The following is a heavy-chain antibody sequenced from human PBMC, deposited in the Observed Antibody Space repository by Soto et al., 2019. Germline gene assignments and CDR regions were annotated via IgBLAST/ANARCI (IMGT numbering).Heavy chain of an antibody. CDR3: ARRAPGYYDFWSGYYSGAGDYYYYHMAA. Sequence: SQTLPLTCTFSGGTTSSGRYYWGWIRQPPGKGLEWIGSIYYSGSTYYNPSLKSRVTISVDTSKNQFSLKLSSVTAADTAVYYCARRAPGYYDFWSGYYSGAGDYYYYHMAAWGKGTMV. D-gene: IGHD3-3*01. CDR1: GGTTSSGRYY. V-gene: IGHV4-39*01. CDR2: IYYSGST. J-gene: IGHJ6*03.